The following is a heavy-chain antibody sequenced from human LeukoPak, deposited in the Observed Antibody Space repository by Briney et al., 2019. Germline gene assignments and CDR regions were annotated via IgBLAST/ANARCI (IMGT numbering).Heavy chain of an antibody. J-gene: IGHJ6*02. CDR1: GYTFTSYD. V-gene: IGHV1-8*01. Sequence: ASVKVSCKASGYTFTSYDINWVRQATGQGLEWMGWMNPNSGNTGYAQKFQGRVTMTRNTSISTAYMELSSPRSEDTAVHYCAREEGSSSWYVNYYYGMDVWGQGTTVTVSS. CDR2: MNPNSGNT. D-gene: IGHD6-13*01. CDR3: AREEGSSSWYVNYYYGMDV.